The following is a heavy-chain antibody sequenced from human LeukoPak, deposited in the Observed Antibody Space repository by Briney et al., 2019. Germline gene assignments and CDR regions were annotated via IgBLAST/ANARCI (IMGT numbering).Heavy chain of an antibody. CDR1: GYSFTSYW. CDR3: ARSAGSTSIDY. CDR2: IYPGDSDT. D-gene: IGHD3-10*01. Sequence: GEPLKIYCKCSGYSFTSYWIGWVRQIPGKGLEWMGIIYPGDSDTRYSPSFQGQVTISADKSISTAYLQWSSLKASDTAMYYCARSAGSTSIDYWGQGTLVTVSS. V-gene: IGHV5-51*01. J-gene: IGHJ4*02.